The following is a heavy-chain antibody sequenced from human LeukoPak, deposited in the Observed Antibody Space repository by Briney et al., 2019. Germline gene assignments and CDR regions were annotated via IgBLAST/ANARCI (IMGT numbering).Heavy chain of an antibody. CDR3: AKDQVVITTTGSWFDP. J-gene: IGHJ5*02. Sequence: GASVKVSCKASGGTFSSYAISWVRQAPGQGLEWMGGIIPIFGTANYAQKFQGRVTITADESTSTAYMELSSLRSEDTAVYYCAKDQVVITTTGSWFDPWGQGTLVTVSS. CDR2: IIPIFGTA. CDR1: GGTFSSYA. D-gene: IGHD3-22*01. V-gene: IGHV1-69*13.